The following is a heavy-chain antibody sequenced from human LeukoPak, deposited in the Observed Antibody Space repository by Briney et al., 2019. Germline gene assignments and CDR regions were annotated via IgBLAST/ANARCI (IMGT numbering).Heavy chain of an antibody. D-gene: IGHD5-18*01. Sequence: ASVKVSCKASGYTFTAYYIHWVRQAPGQGLEWMGWINPNSGGTSYAQKFQGRVTMTRDTSISTAYMELSRLRSDDTAVYYCARAKVIVPDYWGQGTLVTVSS. CDR1: GYTFTAYY. V-gene: IGHV1-2*02. CDR2: INPNSGGT. J-gene: IGHJ4*02. CDR3: ARAKVIVPDY.